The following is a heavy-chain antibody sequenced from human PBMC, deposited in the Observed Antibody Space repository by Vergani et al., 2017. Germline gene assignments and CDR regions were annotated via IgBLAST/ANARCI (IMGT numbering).Heavy chain of an antibody. J-gene: IGHJ4*02. CDR3: ARGVGDSGGYDPFGY. D-gene: IGHD3-22*01. V-gene: IGHV3-48*03. CDR2: ISSSGSTI. CDR1: GFTFSSYE. Sequence: EVQLVESGGGLVQPGGSLRLSCAASGFTFSSYEMNWVRQAPGKGLEWVSYISSSGSTIYYADSVKGRFTISRDNAKNSLYLQMNSLRAEDTAVYYCARGVGDSGGYDPFGYWGQGTLVTVSS.